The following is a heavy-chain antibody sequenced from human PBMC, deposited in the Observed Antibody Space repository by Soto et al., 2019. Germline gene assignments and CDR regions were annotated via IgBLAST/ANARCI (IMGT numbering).Heavy chain of an antibody. V-gene: IGHV4-59*08. J-gene: IGHJ5*02. CDR1: GGSISSYY. Sequence: QVQLQESGPGLVKPSETLSLTCTVSGGSISSYYWSWIRQPPGKGLEWIGYIYYSGSTNYNPSLKSRVTISVDTSKNQFSLKLSSVTAADTAVYYCARGGLRLLNWFDPWGQGTLVTVSS. D-gene: IGHD3-16*01. CDR3: ARGGLRLLNWFDP. CDR2: IYYSGST.